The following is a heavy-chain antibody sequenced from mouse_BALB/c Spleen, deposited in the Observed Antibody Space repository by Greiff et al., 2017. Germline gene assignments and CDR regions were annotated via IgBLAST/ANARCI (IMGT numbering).Heavy chain of an antibody. V-gene: IGHV5-9-4*01. J-gene: IGHJ1*01. CDR2: ISSGGSYT. Sequence: EVNVVESGGGLVKPGGSLKLSCAASGFTFSSYAMSWVRQSPEKRLEWVAEISSGGSYTYYPDTVTGRFTISRDNAKNTLYLEMSSLRSEDTAMYYCARDDDYDKYFDVWGAGTTVTVSS. D-gene: IGHD2-4*01. CDR3: ARDDDYDKYFDV. CDR1: GFTFSSYA.